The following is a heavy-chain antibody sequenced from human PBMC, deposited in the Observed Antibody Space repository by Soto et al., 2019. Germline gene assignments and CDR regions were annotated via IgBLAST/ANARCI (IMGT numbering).Heavy chain of an antibody. J-gene: IGHJ6*02. D-gene: IGHD3-10*02. V-gene: IGHV5-10-1*01. CDR2: IDPRDSYT. CDR1: GYSFTSYW. Sequence: GESLKISCKRSGYSFTSYWIIWVRQLPGKGLEWMGRIDPRDSYTNYSPSFQGHVTISADKSISTAYLQWSSLKASDTAMYYCARPDVRGWDGMDVWGQGTTVTVSS. CDR3: ARPDVRGWDGMDV.